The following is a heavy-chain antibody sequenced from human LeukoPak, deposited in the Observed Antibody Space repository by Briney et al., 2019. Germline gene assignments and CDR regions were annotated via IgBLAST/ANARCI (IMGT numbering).Heavy chain of an antibody. CDR3: ARPYGANAFDI. CDR1: GYTFTGYY. J-gene: IGHJ3*02. V-gene: IGHV1-2*02. Sequence: ASVKVSCKASGYTFTGYYMHWVRQAPGQGLEWMGWINPNSGGTNHAQKFQGRVTMTRDTSISTAYMELSRLRSDDTAVYYCARPYGANAFDIWGQGTMVTVSS. D-gene: IGHD4-17*01. CDR2: INPNSGGT.